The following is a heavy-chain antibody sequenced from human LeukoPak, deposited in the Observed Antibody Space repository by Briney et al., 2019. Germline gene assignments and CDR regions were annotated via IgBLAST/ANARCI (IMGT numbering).Heavy chain of an antibody. V-gene: IGHV4-38-2*02. D-gene: IGHD3-10*01. J-gene: IGHJ5*02. Sequence: PSETLSLTCTVSGYSISSGYYWGWIRQPPGKGLEWIGSIYHSGSTYYNPSLKSRVTISVDTSKNQFSLKLSSVTAADTAVYYCARSRIWFGEPPAARGRNWFDPWGQGTLVTVSS. CDR1: GYSISSGYY. CDR2: IYHSGST. CDR3: ARSRIWFGEPPAARGRNWFDP.